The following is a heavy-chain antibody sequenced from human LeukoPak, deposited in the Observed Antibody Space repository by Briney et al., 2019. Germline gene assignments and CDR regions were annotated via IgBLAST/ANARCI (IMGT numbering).Heavy chain of an antibody. CDR2: ISGSGGSK. CDR3: AKDSKIVGPTFRSYHYMDV. CDR1: GFTFSSYA. Sequence: GGSLRLSCAASGFTFSSYAMSWVCQAPGKGLEWVSAISGSGGSKYYADSVKGRFTISRDNSKNTLYLQMNSLRVEDTAVYYCAKDSKIVGPTFRSYHYMDVWGKGTTVTVSS. D-gene: IGHD1-26*01. V-gene: IGHV3-23*01. J-gene: IGHJ6*03.